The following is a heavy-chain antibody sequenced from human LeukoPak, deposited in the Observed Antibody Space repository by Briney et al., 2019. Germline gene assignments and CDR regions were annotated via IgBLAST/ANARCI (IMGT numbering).Heavy chain of an antibody. J-gene: IGHJ4*02. CDR3: AKESTVVTRVPDY. Sequence: GGSLRLSCEASGLTFSSYGMHWVRQAPGKGLEWVAFIRYDGSNKYYADSVKGRFTISRDNSKNMLYLQMNSLRAEDTAVYYCAKESTVVTRVPDYWGQGTLVTVSS. CDR2: IRYDGSNK. CDR1: GLTFSSYG. D-gene: IGHD4-23*01. V-gene: IGHV3-30*02.